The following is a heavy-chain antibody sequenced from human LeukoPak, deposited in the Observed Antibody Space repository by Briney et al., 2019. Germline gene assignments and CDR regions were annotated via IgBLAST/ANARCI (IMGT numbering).Heavy chain of an antibody. V-gene: IGHV1-2*02. D-gene: IGHD6-13*01. CDR3: ARVSRKSSSWYGY. Sequence: GASVKVSCKASGYTFTGYYMHWVRQAPGQGREWMGWINPNSGGTNYAQKFQGRVTMTRDTSISTAYMELSRLRSDDTAVYYCARVSRKSSSWYGYWGQGTLVTVSS. J-gene: IGHJ4*02. CDR1: GYTFTGYY. CDR2: INPNSGGT.